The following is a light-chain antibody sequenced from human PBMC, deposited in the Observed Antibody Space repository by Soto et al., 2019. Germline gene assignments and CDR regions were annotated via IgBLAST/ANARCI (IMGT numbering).Light chain of an antibody. V-gene: IGLV3-21*02. CDR3: QVWDTVTDHVF. Sequence: SSELTQPPSVSVAPGQTARIPCGGDNIGAKSVHWYQQRPGQAPVLVVYDDRARPSEIPERFSGSNSGNTATLTISRVAAGDEAHYYCQVWDTVTDHVFFGGGTKLTVL. CDR1: NIGAKS. CDR2: DDR. J-gene: IGLJ2*01.